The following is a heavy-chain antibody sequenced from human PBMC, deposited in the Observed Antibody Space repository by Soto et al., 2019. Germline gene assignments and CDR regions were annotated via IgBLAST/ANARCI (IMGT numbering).Heavy chain of an antibody. CDR1: GFSFDDYA. CDR3: ARAESGYHSPDQ. Sequence: EVQLVESGGDLVQLGRSLRLSCVGSGFSFDDYAMHWVRQAPGRGLEWVSGISYNSVSFTYAASVRGRFTISRDNANNSLYLQMNSLTVADTAVYYCARAESGYHSPDQWGQGTLVTVSS. V-gene: IGHV3-9*01. J-gene: IGHJ4*02. D-gene: IGHD5-12*01. CDR2: ISYNSVSF.